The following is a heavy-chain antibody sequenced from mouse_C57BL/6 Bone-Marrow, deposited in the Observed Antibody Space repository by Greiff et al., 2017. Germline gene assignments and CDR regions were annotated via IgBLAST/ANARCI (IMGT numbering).Heavy chain of an antibody. CDR1: GYTFTSYW. J-gene: IGHJ3*01. D-gene: IGHD2-2*01. CDR2: IDPSVSYT. V-gene: IGHV1-69*01. CDR3: ARDGYDGAWVAY. Sequence: QVQLQQPGAELVMPGASVKLSCKASGYTFTSYWMHWVKQRPGQGLEWIGEIDPSVSYTDYNQKFKGKSTLTVDKSSSTAYMQLSSLTSEASAVYDCARDGYDGAWVAYWGQGTLVTVAA.